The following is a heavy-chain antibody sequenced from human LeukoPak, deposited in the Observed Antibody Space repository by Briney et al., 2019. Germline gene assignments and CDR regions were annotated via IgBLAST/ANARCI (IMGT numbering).Heavy chain of an antibody. CDR3: ARSKVLRPLYYFDY. CDR2: ISSSGSTI. Sequence: LSLTCAVYGGSFSDYYMSWIRQAPGKGLEWVSYISSSGSTIYYADSVKGRFTISRDNAKNSLYLQMNSLRAEDTAVYYCARSKVLRPLYYFDYWGQGTLVTVSS. J-gene: IGHJ4*02. D-gene: IGHD2-8*01. CDR1: GGSFSDYY. V-gene: IGHV3-11*01.